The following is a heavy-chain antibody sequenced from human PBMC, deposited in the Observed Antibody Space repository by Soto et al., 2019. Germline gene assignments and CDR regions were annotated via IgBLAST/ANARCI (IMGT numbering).Heavy chain of an antibody. CDR1: GGSISSGGYY. CDR3: ARGFDDNLTDY. D-gene: IGHD3-22*01. V-gene: IGHV4-31*03. Sequence: PSETLSLTCSVSGGSISSGGYYWTWIRQHPGKGLEWIAYIFFSGHTFSNPSLKSRATISADTSKNQFSLRLSSVSAADTAMYYCARGFDDNLTDYWGQATLVTVS. J-gene: IGHJ4*02. CDR2: IFFSGHT.